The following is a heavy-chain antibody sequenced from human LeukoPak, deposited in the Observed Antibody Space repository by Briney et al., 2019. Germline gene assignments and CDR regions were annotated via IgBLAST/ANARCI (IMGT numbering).Heavy chain of an antibody. Sequence: SETLSLTCTVSGGSISSGGYYWSWIRQHPGKGLEWIGYIYYSGSTYYNPSLKSRVTISVDTSKNQFSPKLSSVTAADTAVYYCARASYYYDSSGLDYWGQGTLVTVSS. J-gene: IGHJ4*02. CDR1: GGSISSGGYY. V-gene: IGHV4-31*03. CDR3: ARASYYYDSSGLDY. CDR2: IYYSGST. D-gene: IGHD3-22*01.